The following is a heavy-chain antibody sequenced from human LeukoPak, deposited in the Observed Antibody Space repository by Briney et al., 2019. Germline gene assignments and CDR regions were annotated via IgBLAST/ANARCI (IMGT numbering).Heavy chain of an antibody. Sequence: ASVTVSCKASGYTFTSYAMHWVRQAPGQRLEWMGWINAGNGNTKYSQKFQGRVTITRDTSASTAYMELSSLRSEDTAVYYCASDLNYYGDYYYGMDVWGQGTTVTVSS. D-gene: IGHD4-17*01. CDR1: GYTFTSYA. J-gene: IGHJ6*02. CDR3: ASDLNYYGDYYYGMDV. V-gene: IGHV1-3*01. CDR2: INAGNGNT.